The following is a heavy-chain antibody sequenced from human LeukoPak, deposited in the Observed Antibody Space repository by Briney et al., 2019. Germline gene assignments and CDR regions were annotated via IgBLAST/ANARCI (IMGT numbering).Heavy chain of an antibody. D-gene: IGHD6-13*01. CDR1: GFTFSSYG. J-gene: IGHJ6*02. Sequence: GGSLRPSCAASGFTFSSYGMHWVRQAPGKGLEWVAVISYDGRNKYYGDFVKGRFTISRDQSKNTLSLQMNSLRAEDAAVYFCTRELKGMSFMEVWGQGTTVTVSS. V-gene: IGHV3-30*03. CDR2: ISYDGRNK. CDR3: TRELKGMSFMEV.